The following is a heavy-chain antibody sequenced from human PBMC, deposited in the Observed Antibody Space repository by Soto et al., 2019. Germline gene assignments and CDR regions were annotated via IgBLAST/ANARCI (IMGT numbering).Heavy chain of an antibody. CDR2: IYHSGTT. CDR3: ARAYYYDSSGYYYYTYYFDS. D-gene: IGHD3-22*01. V-gene: IGHV4-30-2*01. Sequence: QPQLQESGSGLVKPSQTLSLTCAVSGDSISSGGYSWSWIRQPPGKGLEWIGYIYHSGTTHYNPTLKSPVTISVDRSKNQFSLKLSSVTAADTAVYYCARAYYYDSSGYYYYTYYFDSWGQGTLVTVSS. J-gene: IGHJ4*02. CDR1: GDSISSGGYS.